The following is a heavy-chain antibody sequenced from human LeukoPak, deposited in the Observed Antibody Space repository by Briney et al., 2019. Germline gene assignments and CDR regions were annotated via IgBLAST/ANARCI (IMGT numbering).Heavy chain of an antibody. Sequence: GASVKVSCKASGYTFTSYGISWVRQAPGQGLEWMGWISAYNGNTNYAQKLQGRVTMTTDTSTSTAYMELRSLRSDDTAVYYCARVGLLWFGELLPDPYYAFDIWGQGTMVTVSS. CDR1: GYTFTSYG. J-gene: IGHJ3*02. CDR3: ARVGLLWFGELLPDPYYAFDI. V-gene: IGHV1-18*01. D-gene: IGHD3-10*01. CDR2: ISAYNGNT.